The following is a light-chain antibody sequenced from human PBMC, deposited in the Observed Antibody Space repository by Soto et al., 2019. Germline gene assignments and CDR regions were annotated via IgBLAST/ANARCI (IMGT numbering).Light chain of an antibody. CDR3: QQSNKWPYT. CDR1: QSVSSN. J-gene: IGKJ2*01. CDR2: GAS. Sequence: IVMTQSPATLSVSPGERATLSCRASQSVSSNLAWYQHKPGQAPRLLFYGASTGAAGIPSRFSGGGSGTDFTLTISGLQSEVFAVYYCQQSNKWPYTFGQGTKLEIK. V-gene: IGKV3-15*01.